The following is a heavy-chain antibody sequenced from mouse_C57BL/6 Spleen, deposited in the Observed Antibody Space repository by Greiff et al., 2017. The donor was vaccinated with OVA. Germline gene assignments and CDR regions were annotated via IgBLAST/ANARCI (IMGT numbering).Heavy chain of an antibody. J-gene: IGHJ3*01. D-gene: IGHD2-4*01. CDR3: ARRRDYDYDWFAY. CDR2: IHPNSGST. Sequence: QVQLQQPGAELVKPGASVQLSCKASGYTFTSYWMHWVKQRPGQGLEWIGMIHPNSGSTNYNEKFKSKATLTVDKSSSTAYMQRSSRTSDDSAVYYCARRRDYDYDWFAYWGQGTLVTVSA. CDR1: GYTFTSYW. V-gene: IGHV1-64*01.